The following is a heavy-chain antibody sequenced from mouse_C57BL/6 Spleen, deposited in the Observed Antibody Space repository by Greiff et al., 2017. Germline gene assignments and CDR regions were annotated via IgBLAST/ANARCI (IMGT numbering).Heavy chain of an antibody. CDR2: IDPEDGET. J-gene: IGHJ4*01. CDR1: GFNIKDYY. V-gene: IGHV14-2*01. CDR3: ARVGDFTTVVPYAMDY. Sequence: VQLQQSGAELVKPGASVKLSCTASGFNIKDYYMHWVKQRTEQGLEWIGRIDPEDGETKYAPKFQGKATITADTSSNTAYLQLSSLTSEDTAVSYGARVGDFTTVVPYAMDYWGQGTSVTVSS. D-gene: IGHD1-1*01.